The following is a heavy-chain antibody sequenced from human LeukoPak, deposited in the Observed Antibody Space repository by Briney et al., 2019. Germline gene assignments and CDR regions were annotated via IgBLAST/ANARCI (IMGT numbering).Heavy chain of an antibody. Sequence: GASVKVSCKASGYDFSRYDINWVRLAPGQGLEWMGWMNPNNGDTDYAQNFQGRVTMTRDTSMSTAYMELSSLRSEDTALHYCARGRIRYDDYSSGWFVFFEFWGQGSLVTVSS. CDR2: MNPNNGDT. CDR1: GYDFSRYD. J-gene: IGHJ4*02. CDR3: ARGRIRYDDYSSGWFVFFEF. D-gene: IGHD6-19*01. V-gene: IGHV1-8*01.